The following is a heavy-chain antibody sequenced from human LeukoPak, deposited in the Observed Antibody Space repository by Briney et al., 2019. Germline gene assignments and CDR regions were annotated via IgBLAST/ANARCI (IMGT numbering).Heavy chain of an antibody. V-gene: IGHV3-23*01. D-gene: IGHD5-18*01. CDR2: ISGSGGST. Sequence: GGSLRLSCAASGFTFSSYAMSWVRQAPGNGLEWVSAISGSGGSTYYADQVKGRFTISRDNSKNTLYLQMNSRRAEDTAVYYCAKHSEYSYGFPNYYYYYGMDVWGQGTTVTVSS. CDR1: GFTFSSYA. J-gene: IGHJ6*02. CDR3: AKHSEYSYGFPNYYYYYGMDV.